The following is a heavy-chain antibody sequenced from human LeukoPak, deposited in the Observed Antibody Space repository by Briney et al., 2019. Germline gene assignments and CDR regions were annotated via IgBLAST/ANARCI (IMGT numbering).Heavy chain of an antibody. D-gene: IGHD3-22*01. CDR1: GGSISSGGYY. J-gene: IGHJ4*02. V-gene: IGHV4-31*03. CDR3: SANYYDSSGYYYDFDY. CDR2: IYYSGST. Sequence: PSQTLSLTCTVSGGSISSGGYYWSWIRQHPGKGLVWIGYIYYSGSTYYNPSLKSRVTISVDTSKNQFSLKLSSVTAADTAVYYCSANYYDSSGYYYDFDYWGQGTLVTVSS.